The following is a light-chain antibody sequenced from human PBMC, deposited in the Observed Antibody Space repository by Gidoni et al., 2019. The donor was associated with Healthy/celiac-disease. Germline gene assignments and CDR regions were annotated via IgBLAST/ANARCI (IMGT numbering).Light chain of an antibody. CDR2: AAS. CDR1: QGISSY. J-gene: IGKJ1*01. CDR3: QQYYSYPRT. V-gene: IGKV1-8*01. Sequence: DPVSITCRASQGISSYLAWYQQKPGKAPKLLIYAASTLQSGVPSRFSGSGSGTDFTLTLSCLQSEDFATYYCQQYYSYPRTFGQGTKVEIK.